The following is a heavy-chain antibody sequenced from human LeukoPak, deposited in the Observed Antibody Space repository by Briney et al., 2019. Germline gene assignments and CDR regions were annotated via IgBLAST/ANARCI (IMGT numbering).Heavy chain of an antibody. CDR2: IYYSGST. CDR1: GGSISSYY. J-gene: IGHJ5*02. Sequence: SETLSLTCTVSGGSISSYYWSWIRQPPGKGLEWIGYIYYSGSTNYNPPLKSRVTISVDTSKNQFSLNLNSVTAADTAVYYCARGVDYDFWSGTLFDPWGQGTVVSVSS. V-gene: IGHV4-59*01. D-gene: IGHD3-3*01. CDR3: ARGVDYDFWSGTLFDP.